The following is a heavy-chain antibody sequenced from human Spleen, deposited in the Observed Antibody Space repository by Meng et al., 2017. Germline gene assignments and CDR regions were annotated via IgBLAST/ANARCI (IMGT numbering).Heavy chain of an antibody. Sequence: ASVKVSCKASGYTFTSYYMHWVRQAPGQGLEWMGIINPSGGSTSYAQKFQGRVTMTRDTSTSTVYMEVSSLRSEDTAVYYCARTQYPLRVTAKDAFDIWGQGTMVTVSS. CDR3: ARTQYPLRVTAKDAFDI. CDR1: GYTFTSYY. D-gene: IGHD2-2*02. V-gene: IGHV1-46*01. J-gene: IGHJ3*02. CDR2: INPSGGST.